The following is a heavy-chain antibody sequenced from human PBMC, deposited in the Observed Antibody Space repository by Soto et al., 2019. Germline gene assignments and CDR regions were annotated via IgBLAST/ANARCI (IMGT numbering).Heavy chain of an antibody. J-gene: IGHJ5*02. V-gene: IGHV1-18*04. D-gene: IGHD3-22*01. CDR1: GYIFTSYG. CDR3: GKTYYSDSRGPGDIDP. CDR2: INPYSGNT. Sequence: QVQLVQSGAEERKSGASVKVACKASGYIFTSYGISWVRQAPGQGLEWMGWINPYSGNTNYAQKLQGRVTMTPDTSTSTAYMELRNLRSDDTAIYYCGKTYYSDSRGPGDIDPWGQGTLVTVSS.